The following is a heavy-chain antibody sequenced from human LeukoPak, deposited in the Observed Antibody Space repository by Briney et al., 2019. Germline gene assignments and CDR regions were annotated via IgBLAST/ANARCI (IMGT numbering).Heavy chain of an antibody. D-gene: IGHD6-13*01. CDR2: IQYSGST. CDR1: GGSISSYY. V-gene: IGHV4-59*08. J-gene: IGHJ5*02. Sequence: SETLSLTCTVSGGSISSYYWSWIRQPPGKGLEWIGYIQYSGSTNYNPSLKSRVTISVDTSKNQFSLKMSSVTAADTAVYYCARRIAAGWFDPWGQGTLVTVSS. CDR3: ARRIAAGWFDP.